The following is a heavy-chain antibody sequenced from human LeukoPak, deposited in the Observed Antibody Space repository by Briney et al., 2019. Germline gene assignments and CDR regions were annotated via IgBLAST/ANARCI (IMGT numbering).Heavy chain of an antibody. J-gene: IGHJ4*02. CDR3: ARDNRGDYYFDY. V-gene: IGHV3-30-3*01. Sequence: PGGSLRLFCAASGFTFSSYAMHWVRQAPGKGLEWVAVISYDGSNKYYADSVKGRFTISRDNSKNTLYLQMNSLRAEDTAVYYCARDNRGDYYFDYWGQGTLVTVSS. CDR1: GFTFSSYA. CDR2: ISYDGSNK. D-gene: IGHD2-21*02.